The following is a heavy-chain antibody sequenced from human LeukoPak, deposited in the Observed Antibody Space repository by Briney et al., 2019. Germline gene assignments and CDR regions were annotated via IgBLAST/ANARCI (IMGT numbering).Heavy chain of an antibody. J-gene: IGHJ6*03. CDR3: ATWGGSGGYYYYYMDV. CDR1: GFTFDDYA. Sequence: GGSLRLSCAASGFTFDDYAMHWVRQAPGKGLEWVSGISWNSGSIGYADSVKGRFTISRDNAKNSLYLQMNSLRAEDTALYYCATWGGSGGYYYYYMDVWGKGTTVTVSS. V-gene: IGHV3-9*01. D-gene: IGHD1-26*01. CDR2: ISWNSGSI.